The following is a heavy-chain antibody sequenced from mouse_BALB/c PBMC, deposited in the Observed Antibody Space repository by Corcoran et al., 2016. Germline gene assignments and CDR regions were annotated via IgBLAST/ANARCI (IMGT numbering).Heavy chain of an antibody. J-gene: IGHJ4*01. CDR2: SDPANGNT. CDR3: ARWAMDY. CDR1: GFNIKDTY. Sequence: EVQLQQSGAELVKPGASVMLSCTASGFNIKDTYMHWVKQRPEQGLEWIGRSDPANGNTKYDPKYQGKATITDDTSSNTAYLQLSSLTSEDTAVYYGARWAMDYWGQGTSVTVSS. V-gene: IGHV14-3*02.